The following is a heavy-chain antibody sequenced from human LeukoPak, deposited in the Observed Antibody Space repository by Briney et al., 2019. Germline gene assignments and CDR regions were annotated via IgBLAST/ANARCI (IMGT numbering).Heavy chain of an antibody. Sequence: GGSLRLSCAASGFTFSSYAMSWVRQAPGKGLEWVSAISGSGGSTYYADSVEGRFTISRDNSKNTLYLQMNSLRADDTAIYYCAKEEGGEYGDYDAFDIWGQGTMVTISS. V-gene: IGHV3-23*01. J-gene: IGHJ3*02. D-gene: IGHD4-17*01. CDR2: ISGSGGST. CDR3: AKEEGGEYGDYDAFDI. CDR1: GFTFSSYA.